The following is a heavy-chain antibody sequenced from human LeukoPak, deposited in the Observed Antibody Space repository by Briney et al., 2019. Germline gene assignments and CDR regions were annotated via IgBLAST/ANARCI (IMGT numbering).Heavy chain of an antibody. CDR1: GFTFSTYN. V-gene: IGHV3-21*04. CDR3: AKDLRARTRASDSSGYYYGDAFDI. J-gene: IGHJ3*02. Sequence: GGSLRLSCAASGFTFSTYNMNWLRQAPGKGLEWVSSITSGETYIYYADSVKGRFTISRDNAKNTLYLQMNSLRAEDTAVYYCAKDLRARTRASDSSGYYYGDAFDIWGQGTMVTVSS. CDR2: ITSGETYI. D-gene: IGHD3-22*01.